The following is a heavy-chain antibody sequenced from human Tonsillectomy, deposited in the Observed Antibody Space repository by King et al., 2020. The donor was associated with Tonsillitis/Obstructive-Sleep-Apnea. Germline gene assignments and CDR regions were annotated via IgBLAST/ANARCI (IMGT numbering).Heavy chain of an antibody. V-gene: IGHV1-69*01. D-gene: IGHD3-3*01. CDR1: GGTFSSYA. CDR3: ARDLLTLVGVVITGWFDP. J-gene: IGHJ5*02. Sequence: VQLVESGAEVKKPGSSVKVSCKASGGTFSSYAISWVRQAPGQGLEWMGGIIPIFGTANYAQKFQGRVTITADESTSTAYMELSSLRSEDTAVYYGARDLLTLVGVVITGWFDPWGQGTLVTVSS. CDR2: IIPIFGTA.